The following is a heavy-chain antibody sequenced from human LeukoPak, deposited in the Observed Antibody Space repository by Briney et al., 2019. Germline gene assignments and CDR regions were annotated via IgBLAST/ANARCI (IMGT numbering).Heavy chain of an antibody. CDR2: INLNSGDT. CDR1: GYTVTGYY. V-gene: IGHV1-2*02. Sequence: ASVTVSCKASGYTVTGYYVHWVRQAPGQGLEWMGWINLNSGDTNYAQEFQGRVTMTRDTSISTAYMEVTRLRSDDTAVYFCAMVTAGNNWVDPWGQGTLVTVSS. CDR3: AMVTAGNNWVDP. J-gene: IGHJ5*02. D-gene: IGHD2-21*02.